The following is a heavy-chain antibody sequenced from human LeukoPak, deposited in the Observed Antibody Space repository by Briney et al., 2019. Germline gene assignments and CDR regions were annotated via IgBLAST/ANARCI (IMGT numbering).Heavy chain of an antibody. V-gene: IGHV1-46*01. Sequence: ASVKVSCKASGYTFTSYYMHWVRQAPGQGLEWMGIINPSGGSTSYAQKFQGRVTMTRDTSTSTVYMELSSLRSEDTAAYYCARESAGYYYDSSGYLGLDPWGQGTLVTVSS. CDR1: GYTFTSYY. CDR2: INPSGGST. J-gene: IGHJ5*02. CDR3: ARESAGYYYDSSGYLGLDP. D-gene: IGHD3-22*01.